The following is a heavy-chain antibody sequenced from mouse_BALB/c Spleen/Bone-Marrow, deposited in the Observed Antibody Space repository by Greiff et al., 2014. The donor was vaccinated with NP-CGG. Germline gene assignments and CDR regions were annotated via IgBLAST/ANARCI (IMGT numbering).Heavy chain of an antibody. CDR3: ARDLITTATSFAY. V-gene: IGHV5-4*02. Sequence: EVKLVESGGGLVKPGGSLKLSCAASGFTFSDYYMYWVRRTPEKRLEWVATISDGGSYTYYPDSVKGRFTISRDNAKNNLYLQMSSLKSEDTAMYYCARDLITTATSFAYWGQGTLVTVSA. D-gene: IGHD1-2*01. J-gene: IGHJ3*01. CDR2: ISDGGSYT. CDR1: GFTFSDYY.